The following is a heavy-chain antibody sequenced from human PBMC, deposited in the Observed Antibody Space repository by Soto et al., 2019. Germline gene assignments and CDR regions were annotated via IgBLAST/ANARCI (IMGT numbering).Heavy chain of an antibody. CDR3: ARDRQLGYCISTSCPVGWFDP. J-gene: IGHJ5*02. CDR2: IYYSGST. V-gene: IGHV4-31*03. Sequence: QVQLQESGPGLVKPSQTLSLTCTVSGGSISSGGYYWSWIRQHPGKGLEWIGYIYYSGSTYYNPSLKSRVTISVDTSKNQFSLKLSSGTAADTAVYYCARDRQLGYCISTSCPVGWFDPWGQGTLVTVSS. CDR1: GGSISSGGYY. D-gene: IGHD2-2*01.